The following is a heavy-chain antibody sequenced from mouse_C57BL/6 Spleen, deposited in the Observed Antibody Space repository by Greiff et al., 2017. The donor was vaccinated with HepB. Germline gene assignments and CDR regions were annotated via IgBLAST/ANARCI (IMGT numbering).Heavy chain of an antibody. D-gene: IGHD2-4*01. Sequence: VQLQQPGAELVMPGASVKLSCKASGYTFTSYWMHWVKQRPGQGLEWIGEIDPSDSYTNYNQKFKGKSTLTVDKSSSTAYMQLSSLTSEDSAVYYCARSFYYDYGGVFAYWGQGTLVTVSA. J-gene: IGHJ3*01. CDR2: IDPSDSYT. V-gene: IGHV1-69*01. CDR1: GYTFTSYW. CDR3: ARSFYYDYGGVFAY.